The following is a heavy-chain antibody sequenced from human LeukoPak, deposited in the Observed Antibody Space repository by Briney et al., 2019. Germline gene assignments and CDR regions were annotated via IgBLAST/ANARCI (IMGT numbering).Heavy chain of an antibody. CDR2: ISSSGSTI. Sequence: GGSLRLSCAASGFTFSDYYMSWIRQAPGKGLEWVSYISSSGSTIYYADSVKGRFTISRDNAKNSLNLQMNSLRAEDTAVYYCARLNSNYNGWFDPWGQGTLVTVSS. V-gene: IGHV3-11*01. J-gene: IGHJ5*02. D-gene: IGHD4-11*01. CDR3: ARLNSNYNGWFDP. CDR1: GFTFSDYY.